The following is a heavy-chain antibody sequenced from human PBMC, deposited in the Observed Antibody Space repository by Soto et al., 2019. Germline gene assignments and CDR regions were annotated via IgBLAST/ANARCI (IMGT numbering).Heavy chain of an antibody. D-gene: IGHD2-15*01. CDR2: VKRKIDGETT. CDR1: DFSISNAW. J-gene: IGHJ6*02. CDR3: TTGSVGGV. Sequence: EVQLVESGGGLVKPGGSLRLSCAASDFSISNAWMNWVRQAPGKGLEWVGRVKRKIDGETTDYAAPVKGRFTISRDDANNMLYLQMNSLKADDTAVYYCTTGSVGGVWGQGTTVTVSS. V-gene: IGHV3-15*07.